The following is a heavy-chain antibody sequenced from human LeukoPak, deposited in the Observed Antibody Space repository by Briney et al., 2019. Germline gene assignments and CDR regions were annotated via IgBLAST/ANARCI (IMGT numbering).Heavy chain of an antibody. CDR2: ISAYNGNT. J-gene: IGHJ4*02. V-gene: IGHV1-18*01. CDR3: VTYHDLMGSSSSDY. Sequence: GASVKVSCKASGYTFTSYGISWVRQAPGQGLEWMGWISAYNGNTNYAQKLQGRVTMTTDTSTSTAYMELRSLRSDDTAVYYCVTYHDLMGSSSSDYWGQGTLVTVSS. CDR1: GYTFTSYG. D-gene: IGHD6-6*01.